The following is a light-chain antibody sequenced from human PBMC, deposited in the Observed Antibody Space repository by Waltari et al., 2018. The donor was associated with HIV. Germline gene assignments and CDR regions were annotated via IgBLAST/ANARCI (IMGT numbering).Light chain of an antibody. J-gene: IGLJ1*01. Sequence: QSALSQPASVSGSPGQSITISCAGPVRDSGPETFVSWYQHHPGRVPRLILYEVSKRPPGVSERCSGSTFDMSASRTISGLQAEDEADYFCSSYSTSTSSYVFGGGTTVTVL. CDR1: VRDSGPETF. V-gene: IGLV2-23*02. CDR3: SSYSTSTSSYV. CDR2: EVS.